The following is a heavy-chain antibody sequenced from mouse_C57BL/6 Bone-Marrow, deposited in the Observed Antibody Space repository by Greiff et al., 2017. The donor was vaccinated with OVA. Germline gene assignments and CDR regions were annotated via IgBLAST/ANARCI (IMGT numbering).Heavy chain of an antibody. CDR3: ARSMSNYSWFAY. V-gene: IGHV1-81*01. CDR1: GYTFTSYG. CDR2: IYPRSGNT. D-gene: IGHD2-5*01. Sequence: QVQLQQSGAELARPGASVKLSCKASGYTFTSYGISWVKQRTGQGLEWIGEIYPRSGNTYYNEKFKGKATLTADKSSSTAYMELRSLTSEDSAVYFCARSMSNYSWFAYWGQGTLVTVSA. J-gene: IGHJ3*01.